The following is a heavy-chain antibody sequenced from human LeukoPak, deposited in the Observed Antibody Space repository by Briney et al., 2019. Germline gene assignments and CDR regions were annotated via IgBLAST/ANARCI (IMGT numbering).Heavy chain of an antibody. J-gene: IGHJ4*02. CDR1: GFTFSSYD. V-gene: IGHV3-23*01. Sequence: PGGSLRLSCAASGFTFSSYDMNWVRQAPGKGLEWVSSISGSDTSTYYAGSVKGRFTISRDNSKNTLELQMDSLRAEDTAVYYCTKARSASSSSCYNYWGQGILVTVSS. CDR3: TKARSASSSSCYNY. CDR2: ISGSDTST. D-gene: IGHD2-2*02.